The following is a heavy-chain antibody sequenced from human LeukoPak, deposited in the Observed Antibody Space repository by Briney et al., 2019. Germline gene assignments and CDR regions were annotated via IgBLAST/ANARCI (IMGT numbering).Heavy chain of an antibody. Sequence: PGGSLRLSCAASGFSFSTYAMSWVRQAPGKGLEWVSSISGSGGRTYYTDSVKGRFTISRDNSKNTLYLQMNSLRAEDTAMYYCTRILVGGNRAFDIWGQGTMATVSS. CDR1: GFSFSTYA. V-gene: IGHV3-23*01. CDR3: TRILVGGNRAFDI. D-gene: IGHD2-21*01. J-gene: IGHJ3*02. CDR2: ISGSGGRT.